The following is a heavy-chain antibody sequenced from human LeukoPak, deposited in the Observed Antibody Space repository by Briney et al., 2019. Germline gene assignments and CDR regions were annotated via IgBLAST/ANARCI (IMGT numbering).Heavy chain of an antibody. J-gene: IGHJ6*02. Sequence: GGSLRLSCAASGFTFSRYWMHWVRQDPGKGLEWVSRITGDGGGTNNADSVKGRFTISRDNSNNTLYLQMNSLRAEDTALYYCAKRNLGATTRSSYHYGMDVWGQGTTVTVSS. V-gene: IGHV3-74*01. CDR3: AKRNLGATTRSSYHYGMDV. CDR1: GFTFSRYW. CDR2: ITGDGGGT. D-gene: IGHD1-26*01.